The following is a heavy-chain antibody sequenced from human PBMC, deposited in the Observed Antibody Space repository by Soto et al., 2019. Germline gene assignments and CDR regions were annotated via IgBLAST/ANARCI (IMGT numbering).Heavy chain of an antibody. CDR2: INHSGST. J-gene: IGHJ5*02. CDR3: ARGPPPWFDP. V-gene: IGHV4-34*01. CDR1: GGSFSGYY. Sequence: QVQLQQWGAGLLKPSETLSLTCADYGGSFSGYYWSWIRQPPGKGLEWIGEINHSGSTNYNPSIKSRVTISVDTSKHQFSLKRSSVTAADTAVYYCARGPPPWFDPWGQGTLFTVSS.